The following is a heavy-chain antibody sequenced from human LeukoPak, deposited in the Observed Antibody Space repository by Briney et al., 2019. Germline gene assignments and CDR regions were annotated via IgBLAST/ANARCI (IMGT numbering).Heavy chain of an antibody. CDR2: IYHSGST. V-gene: IGHV4-38-2*02. Sequence: PSQTLSLTCTVSGYSISSGYYWGSIRQPPGKGLEWIGSIYHSGSTYYNPSLKSRVTILVDTSKNQFSLKLSSVTAADTAVYYCARVGRYQLLYGFDYWGQGTLVTVSS. CDR1: GYSISSGYY. CDR3: ARVGRYQLLYGFDY. J-gene: IGHJ4*02. D-gene: IGHD2-2*02.